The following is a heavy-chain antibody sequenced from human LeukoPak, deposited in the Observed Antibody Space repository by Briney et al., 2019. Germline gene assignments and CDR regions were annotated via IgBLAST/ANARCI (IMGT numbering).Heavy chain of an antibody. D-gene: IGHD1-26*01. CDR3: ASPIVGATNDKFYFDY. CDR1: GYTFTGYY. Sequence: GASVKVSCKASGYTFTGYYMHWVRQAPGQGLEWMGWINPNSGGTNYAQKFQGRVTMTRDTSISTAYMELSRLRSDDTAVYYCASPIVGATNDKFYFDYWGQETLVTVSS. V-gene: IGHV1-2*02. J-gene: IGHJ4*02. CDR2: INPNSGGT.